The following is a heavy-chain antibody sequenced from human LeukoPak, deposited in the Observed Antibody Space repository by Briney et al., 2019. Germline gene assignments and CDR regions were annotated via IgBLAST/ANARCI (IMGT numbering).Heavy chain of an antibody. CDR1: GGTFNSYA. V-gene: IGHV1-69*06. Sequence: SVKVSCKASGGTFNSYAISWVRQAPGQGLEWMGGIIPMFETANYAQKFQGRLTITADKSTNTVYMELSSLRFDDTAVYFCAGIPVFGVVLHQEPVWGKGTTVTVSS. CDR2: IIPMFETA. J-gene: IGHJ6*03. CDR3: AGIPVFGVVLHQEPV. D-gene: IGHD3-3*01.